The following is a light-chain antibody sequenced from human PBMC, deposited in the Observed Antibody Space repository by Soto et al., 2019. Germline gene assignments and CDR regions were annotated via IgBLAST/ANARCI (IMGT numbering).Light chain of an antibody. Sequence: QSALTQPASVSGTPGQSITISCTGSNSDVGLYDFVSWYQHHPGRAPKLIVSEVSHRPSGISNRFSGSKSGNTASLTISGLQSEDEADYYCQPWGTGVHVVFGGGTKLTVL. CDR1: NSDVGLYDF. J-gene: IGLJ2*01. CDR2: EVS. CDR3: QPWGTGVHVV. V-gene: IGLV2-14*01.